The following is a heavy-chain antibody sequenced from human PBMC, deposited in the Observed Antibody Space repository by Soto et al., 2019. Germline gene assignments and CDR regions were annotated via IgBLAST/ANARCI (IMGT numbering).Heavy chain of an antibody. V-gene: IGHV3-73*01. CDR2: LRSKGNNYAT. CDR3: TRGYDRGDY. Sequence: EVQLVESGGGLVQSGGSLKLSCAASGFTFSGSAMHWVRQASGKGLEWVGRLRSKGNNYATAYAASVKGKFTISRDDPKNTAYLQMNSRKTEDTAVYYCTRGYDRGDYWGQGTLVTVSS. D-gene: IGHD3-22*01. J-gene: IGHJ4*02. CDR1: GFTFSGSA.